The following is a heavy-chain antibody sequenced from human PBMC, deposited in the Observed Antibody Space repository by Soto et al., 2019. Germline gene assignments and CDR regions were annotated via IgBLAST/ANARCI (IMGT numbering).Heavy chain of an antibody. CDR3: EDGIRDVRSVSAFLLNRSSDL. J-gene: IGHJ2*01. D-gene: IGHD3-10*02. Sequence: PGKGLEWIGSIYYSGSTYYNPSLKSRVTISVDTSKNHFSLKLTSVTAADTFFFQAEDGIRDVRSVSAFLLNRSSDL. V-gene: IGHV4-39*02. CDR2: IYYSGST.